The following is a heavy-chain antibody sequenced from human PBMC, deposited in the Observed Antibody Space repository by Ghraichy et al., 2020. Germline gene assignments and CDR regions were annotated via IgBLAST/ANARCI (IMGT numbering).Heavy chain of an antibody. Sequence: SETLSLTCTVSGGSISSKNYYWVWIRQPPGKGLEWIGYIYYSGSTYYNPSLKSRVTISMDTCNNHFSLKLSSVTAADTAVYYCANRRGGGGRIDPWGHGTLVTVSS. J-gene: IGHJ5*02. CDR3: ANRRGGGGRIDP. D-gene: IGHD3-16*01. CDR2: IYYSGST. V-gene: IGHV4-39*07. CDR1: GGSISSKNYY.